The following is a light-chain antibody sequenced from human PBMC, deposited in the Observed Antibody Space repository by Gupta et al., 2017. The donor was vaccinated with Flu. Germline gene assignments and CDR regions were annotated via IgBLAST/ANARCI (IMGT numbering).Light chain of an antibody. Sequence: QSALTQPASVSGSPGQSITISCTGTSSDVGGYNYVSWYQQHPGKAPKLMIYEVSNRPAGVSNRFSGSKSGSTASLTISGLQAEDDADYYCSSYTTTSTWVFGGGTKLTVL. CDR3: SSYTTTSTWV. J-gene: IGLJ3*02. CDR2: EVS. CDR1: SSDVGGYNY. V-gene: IGLV2-14*01.